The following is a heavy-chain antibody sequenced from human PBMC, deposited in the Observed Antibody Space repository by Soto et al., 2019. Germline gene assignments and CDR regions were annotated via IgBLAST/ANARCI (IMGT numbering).Heavy chain of an antibody. V-gene: IGHV1-58*01. CDR2: IVVGSGNT. J-gene: IGHJ3*02. CDR1: GFTFTSSA. CDR3: AADSHNWNHFDAFDI. Sequence: SVKVSCKASGFTFTSSAVQWVRQARGQRLEWIGWIVVGSGNTNYAQKFQERVTITRDMSTSTAYMELSSLRSEDTAVYYCAADSHNWNHFDAFDIWGQGTMVTVSS. D-gene: IGHD1-20*01.